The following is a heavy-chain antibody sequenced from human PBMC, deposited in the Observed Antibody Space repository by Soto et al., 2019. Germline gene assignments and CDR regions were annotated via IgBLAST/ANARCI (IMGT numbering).Heavy chain of an antibody. CDR1: GCSISSGDNY. D-gene: IGHD3-16*02. Sequence: QVQLQESGPGLVKPSQTLSLTCSISGCSISSGDNYWSWIRQPPGKGLEWIGYIHSSGSTFYNPSLKIRVTSSIGTATHKFSLKLSSVTAEDTAVYSCARGTYFESAWGTYRVGSSGCFDYWGQGSLVSVSS. CDR2: IHSSGST. J-gene: IGHJ4*02. V-gene: IGHV4-30-4*01. CDR3: ARGTYFESAWGTYRVGSSGCFDY.